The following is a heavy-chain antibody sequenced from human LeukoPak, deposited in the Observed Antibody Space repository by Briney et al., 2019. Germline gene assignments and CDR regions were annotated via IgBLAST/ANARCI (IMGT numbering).Heavy chain of an antibody. CDR1: GGSISSSSYY. J-gene: IGHJ4*02. V-gene: IGHV4-39*01. Sequence: SETLSLTCTVSGGSISSSSYYWGWIRQPPGKGLEWIGSIYYSGSTYYNPSLKSRVTISVDTSKNQFSLKLSSVTAADTAVYYCARGGRSSWIDYWGQGTLVTVSS. D-gene: IGHD6-13*01. CDR3: ARGGRSSWIDY. CDR2: IYYSGST.